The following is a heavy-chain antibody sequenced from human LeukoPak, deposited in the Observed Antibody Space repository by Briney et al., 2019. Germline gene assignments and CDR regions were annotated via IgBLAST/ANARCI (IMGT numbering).Heavy chain of an antibody. D-gene: IGHD3-10*01. CDR2: INPNSGGT. CDR3: AKSQRYYYGSGIPLPIDY. J-gene: IGHJ4*02. CDR1: GYTFTGYY. Sequence: ASVKVSCKASGYTFTGYYMHWVRQAPGQGLEWMGWINPNSGGTNYAQKFQGRVTMTRDTSISTAYMELSRLRSDDTAVYYCAKSQRYYYGSGIPLPIDYWGQGTLVTVSS. V-gene: IGHV1-2*02.